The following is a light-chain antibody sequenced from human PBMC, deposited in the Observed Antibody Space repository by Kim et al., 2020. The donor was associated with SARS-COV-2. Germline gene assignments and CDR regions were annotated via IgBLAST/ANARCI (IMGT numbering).Light chain of an antibody. CDR3: QQYNSWPPLYT. CDR1: LSVSNN. Sequence: SPGERATRSCRASLSVSNNLAWYQQKPGQAPRLLIYDASTRATGIPARFSGGGSGTEFTLTISSLQSEDFAVYYCQQYNSWPPLYTFGQGTKLEI. CDR2: DAS. J-gene: IGKJ2*01. V-gene: IGKV3-15*01.